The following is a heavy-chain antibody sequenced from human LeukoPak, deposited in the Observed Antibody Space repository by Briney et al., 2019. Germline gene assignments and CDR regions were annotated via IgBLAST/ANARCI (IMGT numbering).Heavy chain of an antibody. Sequence: GGSLRLSCAASGFTFSSYAMSWVRQAPGKGLEWVSGMSGSGDSTYYADSVKGRFTVSRDSSKNTLYLQMNSLRAEGTAVYYCAKQRGASSYTVTGYWGQGTLVTVSS. CDR1: GFTFSSYA. D-gene: IGHD4-17*01. V-gene: IGHV3-23*01. J-gene: IGHJ4*02. CDR3: AKQRGASSYTVTGY. CDR2: MSGSGDST.